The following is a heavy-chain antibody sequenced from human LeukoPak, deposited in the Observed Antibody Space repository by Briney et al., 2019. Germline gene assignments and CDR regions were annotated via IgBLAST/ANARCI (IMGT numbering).Heavy chain of an antibody. Sequence: PSETLSLTCTVSGGSISNYYWSWIRQPPGKGLEWIGYIYYSGSTNYNSSLKSRATISVDTSKNQFSLKLSSVTAADTAVYYCARQSTADGIVVVPAATPSGMDVWGQGTTVTVSS. CDR2: IYYSGST. V-gene: IGHV4-59*08. CDR1: GGSISNYY. CDR3: ARQSTADGIVVVPAATPSGMDV. D-gene: IGHD2-2*01. J-gene: IGHJ6*02.